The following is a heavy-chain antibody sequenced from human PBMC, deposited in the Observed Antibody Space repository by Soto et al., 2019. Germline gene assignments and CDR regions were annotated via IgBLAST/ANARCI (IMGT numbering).Heavy chain of an antibody. D-gene: IGHD1-26*01. J-gene: IGHJ4*02. CDR2: IYSGGST. V-gene: IGHV3-53*02. Sequence: EVQLVETGGGLIQPGGSLRLSCAASGFTVSSNYMSWVRQAPGKGLEWVSVIYSGGSTYYADSVKGRFTISRDNSKNTLYLQMNSLRAEDTAVYYCARDKGGSYYSGYFDYWGQVTLVTVSS. CDR3: ARDKGGSYYSGYFDY. CDR1: GFTVSSNY.